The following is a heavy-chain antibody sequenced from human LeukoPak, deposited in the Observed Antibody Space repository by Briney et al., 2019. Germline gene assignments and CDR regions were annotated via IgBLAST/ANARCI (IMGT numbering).Heavy chain of an antibody. Sequence: SETLSLTCTVSVGSVNSHYWSCIPQPPGKGLEGIGYLYFSGSTGSNPSLKSRVIISVETSKNQFSLRLSSVTAADTAVYYCARPYDSSGYYIRGAFDIWGQGAMVTVS. CDR3: ARPYDSSGYYIRGAFDI. J-gene: IGHJ3*02. D-gene: IGHD3-22*01. CDR2: LYFSGST. CDR1: VGSVNSHY. V-gene: IGHV4-59*02.